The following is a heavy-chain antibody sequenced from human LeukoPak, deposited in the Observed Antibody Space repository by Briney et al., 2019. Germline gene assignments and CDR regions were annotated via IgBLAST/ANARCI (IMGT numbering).Heavy chain of an antibody. D-gene: IGHD5-18*01. CDR1: GGSFSGYY. V-gene: IGHV4-34*01. CDR3: ARGVDTAMEIDY. Sequence: PSETLSLTCAVYGGSFSGYYWSWIRQPPGKGLEWIGEINHSGSTNYNPSLKSRVTISVDTSKNQFSLKLSSVTAADTAVYYCARGVDTAMEIDYWGQGTLVTVSS. CDR2: INHSGST. J-gene: IGHJ4*02.